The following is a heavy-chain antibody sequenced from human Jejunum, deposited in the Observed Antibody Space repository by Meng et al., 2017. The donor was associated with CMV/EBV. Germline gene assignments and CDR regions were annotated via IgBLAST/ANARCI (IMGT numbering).Heavy chain of an antibody. Sequence: SGKTYTDHYIHWIKEAPGEGLEWMGLIDPEDGETRYAEKSQGRVIISAASSTKTVYMDLSSLRSEDTAMYFCGLGLYSSSYFFDLWGRGTLVTVSS. CDR3: GLGLYSSSYFFDL. D-gene: IGHD1-7*01. V-gene: IGHV1-69-2*01. CDR1: GKTYTDHY. J-gene: IGHJ2*01. CDR2: IDPEDGET.